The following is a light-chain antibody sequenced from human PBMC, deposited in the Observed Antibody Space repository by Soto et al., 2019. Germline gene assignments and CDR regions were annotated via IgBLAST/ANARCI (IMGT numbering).Light chain of an antibody. CDR1: SSDLGDDKY. CDR2: DVT. J-gene: IGLJ3*02. V-gene: IGLV2-11*01. CDR3: CSYVDTDTVL. Sequence: QSALTQPRSVSGSPGRSVTISCTGTSSDLGDDKYVSWYQQHPGQAPKLVIYDVTKRPSGVPDRFSGSKSGNTASLTISGLQAEDEADYYCCSYVDTDTVLFGGGTQLSVL.